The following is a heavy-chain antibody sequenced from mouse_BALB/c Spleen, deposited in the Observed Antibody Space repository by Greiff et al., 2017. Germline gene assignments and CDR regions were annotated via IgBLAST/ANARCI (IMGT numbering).Heavy chain of an antibody. J-gene: IGHJ3*01. D-gene: IGHD6-2*01. CDR3: ARVQVFFAY. V-gene: IGHV5-6-5*01. CDR1: GFTFSSYA. CDR2: ISSGGST. Sequence: DVKLVESGGGLVKPGGSLKLSCAASGFTFSSYAMSWVRQTPEKRLEWVASISSGGSTYYPDSVKGRFTISRDNARNILYLQMSSLRSEDTAMYYCARVQVFFAYWGQGTLVTVSA.